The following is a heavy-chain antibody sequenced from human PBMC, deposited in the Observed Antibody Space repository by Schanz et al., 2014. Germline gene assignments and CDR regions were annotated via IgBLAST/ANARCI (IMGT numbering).Heavy chain of an antibody. V-gene: IGHV1-18*01. CDR2: ISAYNGNT. D-gene: IGHD3-3*01. Sequence: QVQLVQSGAEVKKPGASVKVSCKASGYTFTSYGISWVRQAPGQGLEWMGWISAYNGNTNYAQKFQGRVTITADKSTSTVYMELSSLRSEDTAIYYCARGNTIFGVVILGWLDPWGQGTLVTVSS. CDR1: GYTFTSYG. J-gene: IGHJ5*02. CDR3: ARGNTIFGVVILGWLDP.